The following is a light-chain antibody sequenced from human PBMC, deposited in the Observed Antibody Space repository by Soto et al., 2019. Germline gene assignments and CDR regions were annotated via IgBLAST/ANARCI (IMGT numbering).Light chain of an antibody. CDR1: QTVNGNC. V-gene: IGKV3-20*01. Sequence: EIVLTQSPDTLYLSPGERATLSCRASQTVNGNCLTWYQQRPGQAPRLLIYGASDRPGGIPDRFSGSGSGTDFTLTISRLEPEDFAVYYCQQCAGSPYTFARGTKLEL. J-gene: IGKJ2*01. CDR3: QQCAGSPYT. CDR2: GAS.